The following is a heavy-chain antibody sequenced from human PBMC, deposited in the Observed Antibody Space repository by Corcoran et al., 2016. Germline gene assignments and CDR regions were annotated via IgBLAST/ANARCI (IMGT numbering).Heavy chain of an antibody. Sequence: QVQLVESGGGVVQPGRSLRLSCAASGFTFSSYGMHWVRQAPGKGLEWVAVIWYDGSNKYYADSVKGRFTISRDNSKNTLYLQMNSLRAEYTAVYYCARSLRIVVAAFGMDVWGQGTTVTVSS. CDR3: ARSLRIVVAAFGMDV. CDR2: IWYDGSNK. D-gene: IGHD3-22*01. V-gene: IGHV3-33*01. J-gene: IGHJ6*02. CDR1: GFTFSSYG.